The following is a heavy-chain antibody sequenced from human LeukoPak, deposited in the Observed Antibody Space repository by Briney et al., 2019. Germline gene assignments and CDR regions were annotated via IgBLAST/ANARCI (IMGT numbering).Heavy chain of an antibody. CDR3: ARERLGDYSVFDV. CDR2: LYSGGNT. D-gene: IGHD4-17*01. Sequence: GGSLRLSCAASGFTVSSNYMSWVRQAPGKGLEWVSVLYSGGNTYYADSVKGRFTISRDNVKNSLYLQMNSLRAEDTAVYYCARERLGDYSVFDVWGQGTMVTVSS. J-gene: IGHJ3*01. CDR1: GFTVSSNY. V-gene: IGHV3-66*01.